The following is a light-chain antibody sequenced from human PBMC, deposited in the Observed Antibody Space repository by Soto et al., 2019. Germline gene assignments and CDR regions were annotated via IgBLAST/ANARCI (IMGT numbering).Light chain of an antibody. CDR2: DAS. V-gene: IGKV1-13*02. CDR3: QQFNSYPQT. CDR1: QGISSA. Sequence: AIQLTQSPSSLSASVGDRVTITCRASQGISSALAWYQQKPGKAPKLLIYDASSLESGVPSRFSGSGSGTDFTLTISSLQLEDFATYYCQQFNSYPQTFGPGTKVDIK. J-gene: IGKJ3*01.